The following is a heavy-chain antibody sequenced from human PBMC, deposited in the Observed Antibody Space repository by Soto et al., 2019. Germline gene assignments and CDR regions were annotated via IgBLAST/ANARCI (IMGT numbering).Heavy chain of an antibody. Sequence: PSETLSLTCTVSGASISSGGYYWNWIRQHPGKGLEWIGYIYYSGSTYYNLSLKSRLNISVDTSNNQFSLKMSSVTAADTAVYYCASHPGYYSNHAFDYWGQGSLVTVSS. CDR2: IYYSGST. D-gene: IGHD4-4*01. CDR1: GASISSGGYY. J-gene: IGHJ4*02. CDR3: ASHPGYYSNHAFDY. V-gene: IGHV4-31*03.